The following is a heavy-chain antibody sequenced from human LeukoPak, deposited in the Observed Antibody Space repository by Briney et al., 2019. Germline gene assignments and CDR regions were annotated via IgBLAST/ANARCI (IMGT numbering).Heavy chain of an antibody. CDR3: ATAPRRGAGSYDY. J-gene: IGHJ4*02. CDR2: IYYSGST. Sequence: SETLSLTCTVSGGSISSYYWSWIRQPPGKGLEWIGYIYYSGSTNYNPSLKSRVTISVDTSKNQFSLKLSSVTAADTAVYYCATAPRRGAGSYDYWGQGTLVTVSS. V-gene: IGHV4-59*01. CDR1: GGSISSYY. D-gene: IGHD5-24*01.